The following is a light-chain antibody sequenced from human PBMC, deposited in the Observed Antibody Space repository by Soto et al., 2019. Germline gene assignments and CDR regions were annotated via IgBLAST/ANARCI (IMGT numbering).Light chain of an antibody. CDR2: DAS. CDR3: QQRSNWPPVYT. CDR1: QSVSSY. V-gene: IGKV3-11*01. J-gene: IGKJ2*01. Sequence: EIVLTQSPATLSLSPGERATLSCRASQSVSSYLAWYQHKPGQAPRILIYDASNRATGIPARFSDSGSGTDFTLTISILELEDFAVYYCQQRSNWPPVYTFGQGTKLEIK.